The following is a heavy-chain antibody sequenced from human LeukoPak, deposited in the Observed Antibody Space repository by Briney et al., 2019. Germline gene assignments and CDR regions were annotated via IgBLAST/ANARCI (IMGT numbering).Heavy chain of an antibody. J-gene: IGHJ4*02. V-gene: IGHV3-7*01. CDR1: GIIFSNYW. Sequence: GGSLRLSCAASGIIFSNYWMSWVRQAPGKGLEWVANIKQDGSEKYYVDSVKGRFTISRDNAKNSLYLQMNSLRAEDTAVYYCATSFSKSANYWGQGTLVTVSS. D-gene: IGHD2-2*01. CDR3: ATSFSKSANY. CDR2: IKQDGSEK.